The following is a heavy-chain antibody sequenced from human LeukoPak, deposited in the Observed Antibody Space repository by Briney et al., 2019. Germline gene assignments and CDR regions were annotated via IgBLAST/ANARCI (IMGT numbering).Heavy chain of an antibody. Sequence: GGSLRLSCAASGLTFSSYEMNWVRQAPGKGLEWISYISSASNMIYYAESVKGRFTISRDNAKNSLYLQMNSLRAEDTAVYYCATASGSWYRYYFDSWGQGILVTVPS. D-gene: IGHD6-13*01. CDR1: GLTFSSYE. V-gene: IGHV3-48*03. J-gene: IGHJ4*02. CDR2: ISSASNMI. CDR3: ATASGSWYRYYFDS.